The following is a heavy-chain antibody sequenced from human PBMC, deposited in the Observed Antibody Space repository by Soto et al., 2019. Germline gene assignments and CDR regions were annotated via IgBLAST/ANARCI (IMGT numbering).Heavy chain of an antibody. CDR2: INHSGST. D-gene: IGHD6-13*01. CDR3: ARAYIAAAGTHDWFDP. J-gene: IGHJ5*02. CDR1: GGSFSGYY. V-gene: IGHV4-34*01. Sequence: LSLTCAVYGGSFSGYYWSWIRQPPGKGLEWIGEINHSGSTNYNPSLKSRVTISVDTSKNQFSLKLSSVTAADTAVYYCARAYIAAAGTHDWFDPWGQGTLVTAS.